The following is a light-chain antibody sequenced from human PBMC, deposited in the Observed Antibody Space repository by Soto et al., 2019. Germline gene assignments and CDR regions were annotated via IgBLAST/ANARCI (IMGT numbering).Light chain of an antibody. CDR1: SSDVGAYNY. CDR3: TSYAGKNGGV. CDR2: EVS. Sequence: QSALTQPPSVSGSPGQSVTISCTGNSSDVGAYNYVCWYQQHPGKPPKLLISEVSKRSSGVPDRFYGNKSSNTASLTVCGNQAEDEADYYCTSYAGKNGGVFGGGTKVTVL. V-gene: IGLV2-8*01. J-gene: IGLJ2*01.